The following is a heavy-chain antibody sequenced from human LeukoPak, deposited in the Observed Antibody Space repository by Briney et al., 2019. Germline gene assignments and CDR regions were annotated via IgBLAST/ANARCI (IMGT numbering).Heavy chain of an antibody. J-gene: IGHJ6*02. CDR2: INPNSGGT. D-gene: IGHD6-13*01. Sequence: VASVKVSFKASGYTFTGYYMHWVRQAPGQGLEWMGWINPNSGGTYYSQKFQGRVTMTRDTSISTAYMELSRLRSDDTAVYYCARVGLAADFIYNMDVWGQGTTVTVSS. V-gene: IGHV1-2*02. CDR1: GYTFTGYY. CDR3: ARVGLAADFIYNMDV.